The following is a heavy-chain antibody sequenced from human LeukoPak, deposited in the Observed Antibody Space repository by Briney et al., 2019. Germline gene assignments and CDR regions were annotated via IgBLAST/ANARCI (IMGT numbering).Heavy chain of an antibody. CDR3: EKKAMATDLDDY. D-gene: IGHD5-18*01. Sequence: SQTLSLTCVISGDSVSNNSAAWNWIRQSPSRGLEWLGRTYYRSKWYDSYSVSVKSRITINPDTSKNQFSLHLNSVTPEDTAVYYCEKKAMATDLDDYWGQGTLVTVSS. J-gene: IGHJ4*02. CDR2: TYYRSKWYD. CDR1: GDSVSNNSAA. V-gene: IGHV6-1*01.